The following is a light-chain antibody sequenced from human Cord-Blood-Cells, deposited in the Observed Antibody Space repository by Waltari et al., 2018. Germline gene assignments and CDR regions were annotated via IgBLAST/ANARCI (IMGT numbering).Light chain of an antibody. CDR1: SSNIGAGYD. J-gene: IGLJ3*02. V-gene: IGLV1-40*01. CDR2: GNS. Sequence: QSVLTQPPSVSGAPGQRVTISCTGSSSNIGAGYDVHWYQQLPATAPKLLIYGNSNRPSGVPERFSGSKSGTSASLAITGLQADDEAYYYCQSYDSSLSGWVFGGGTKLTVL. CDR3: QSYDSSLSGWV.